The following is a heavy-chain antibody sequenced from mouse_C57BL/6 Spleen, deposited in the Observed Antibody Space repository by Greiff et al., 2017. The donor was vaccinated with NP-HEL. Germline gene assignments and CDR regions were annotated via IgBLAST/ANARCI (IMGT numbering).Heavy chain of an antibody. J-gene: IGHJ3*01. CDR2: INPYNGDT. D-gene: IGHD2-4*01. CDR1: GYSFTGYF. CDR3: ATDYDYDRVWFAY. V-gene: IGHV1-20*01. Sequence: VQLQQSGPELVKPGDSVKISCKASGYSFTGYFMNWVMQSHGKSLEWIGRINPYNGDTFYNQKFKGKATLTVDKSSSTAHMELRSLTSEDSAVYYCATDYDYDRVWFAYWGQGTLVTVSA.